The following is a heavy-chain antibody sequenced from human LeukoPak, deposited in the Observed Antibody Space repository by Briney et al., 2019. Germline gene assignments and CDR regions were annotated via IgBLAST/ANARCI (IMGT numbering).Heavy chain of an antibody. CDR3: ARCYDFWSGPWYMDV. J-gene: IGHJ6*03. V-gene: IGHV3-74*01. CDR2: INSDGSST. Sequence: GGSLRLSCAASGFTFSSYWMHWVRQAPGKGLVWVSRINSDGSSTSYADTVKGRFTISRDNAKNSLYLQMNSLRAEDTAVYYCARCYDFWSGPWYMDVWGKGTTVTVSS. CDR1: GFTFSSYW. D-gene: IGHD3-3*01.